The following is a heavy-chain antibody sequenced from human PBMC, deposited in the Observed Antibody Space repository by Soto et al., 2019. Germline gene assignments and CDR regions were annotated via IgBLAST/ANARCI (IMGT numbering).Heavy chain of an antibody. Sequence: GVSLRLPCTASGFRFGNSAISCVRKATGRGLEWVSGITASGSSTYYIGSVKARVSIFRDNTDNTLYLQMNSLRAEDTAVYYCASDPGYYDSSGYYYYNWFDPWGQGTLVTVSS. J-gene: IGHJ5*02. CDR2: ITASGSST. D-gene: IGHD3-22*01. V-gene: IGHV3-23*01. CDR1: GFRFGNSA. CDR3: ASDPGYYDSSGYYYYNWFDP.